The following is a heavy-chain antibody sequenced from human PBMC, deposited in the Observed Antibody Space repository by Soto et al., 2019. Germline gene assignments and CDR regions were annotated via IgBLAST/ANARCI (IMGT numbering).Heavy chain of an antibody. CDR3: ARGSSGWYLYFDY. Sequence: PSETLSLTCAVYGGSFSGYYLSWIRQPPGKGLEWIGEINHSGSTNYNPSLKSRVTISVDTSKNQFSLKLSSVTAADTAVYYCARGSSGWYLYFDYWGQGTLVTVSS. CDR2: INHSGST. D-gene: IGHD6-19*01. J-gene: IGHJ4*02. CDR1: GGSFSGYY. V-gene: IGHV4-34*01.